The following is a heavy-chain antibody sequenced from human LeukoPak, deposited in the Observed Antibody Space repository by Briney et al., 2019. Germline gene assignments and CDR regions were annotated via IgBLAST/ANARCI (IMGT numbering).Heavy chain of an antibody. CDR2: INHSGST. Sequence: PSETLSLTCAVYGGSFSGYYWSWIRQPPGKGLEWIGEINHSGSTNYNPSLKSRVTISVDTSKNQFSLKLSSVTAADTAVYYCASLGVYGSGSYYNVYSYWGQGTLVTVSS. D-gene: IGHD3-10*01. CDR1: GGSFSGYY. CDR3: ASLGVYGSGSYYNVYSY. V-gene: IGHV4-34*01. J-gene: IGHJ4*02.